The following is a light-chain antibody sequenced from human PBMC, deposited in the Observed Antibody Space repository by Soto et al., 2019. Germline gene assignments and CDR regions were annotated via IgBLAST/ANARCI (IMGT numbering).Light chain of an antibody. V-gene: IGKV3-15*01. CDR3: QQYNNWPPWT. CDR1: QSVSSN. Sequence: IVMTQSPATLSVSPGERATLSCRASQSVSSNLAWYQQKLGQPPRLLIYAASTRATGIPARFSGSGSGTEFTLTISSLQSEDFAVYYCQQYNNWPPWTFGQGTKVEIK. J-gene: IGKJ1*01. CDR2: AAS.